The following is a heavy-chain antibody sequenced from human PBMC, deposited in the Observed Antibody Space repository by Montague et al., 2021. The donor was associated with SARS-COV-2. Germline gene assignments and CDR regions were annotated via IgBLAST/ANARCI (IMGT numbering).Heavy chain of an antibody. CDR1: GFTFSSYD. V-gene: IGHV3-30-3*01. CDR2: ITYDGSNK. Sequence: SRRISCAASGFTFSSYDMNWVRQAPGKGLEWVSDITYDGSNKYYADSVKGRLTISRDNSKNTLYLQMNSLRAEDTAVYYCAREGDIVVVMDAFDIWGQGTMVTVSS. D-gene: IGHD2-21*01. CDR3: AREGDIVVVMDAFDI. J-gene: IGHJ3*02.